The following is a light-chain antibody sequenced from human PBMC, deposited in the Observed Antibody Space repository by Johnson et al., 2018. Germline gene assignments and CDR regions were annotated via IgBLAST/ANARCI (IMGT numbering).Light chain of an antibody. V-gene: IGLV1-51*02. CDR3: GTWDRSLSAGNV. J-gene: IGLJ1*01. CDR2: ENN. CDR1: SSNIGNNY. Sequence: QSVLTQPPSVSAAPGQKVTISCSGSSSNIGNNYVSWYQQLPGTAPNLLIYENNKRPSGIPARFSGSKSGTSATLSLTGLQTGDEAHYYCGTWDRSLSAGNVFGTGTKVTVL.